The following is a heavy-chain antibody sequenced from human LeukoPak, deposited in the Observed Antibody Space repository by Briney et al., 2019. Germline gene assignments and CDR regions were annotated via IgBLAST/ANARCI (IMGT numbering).Heavy chain of an antibody. D-gene: IGHD5-18*01. CDR3: ARGPWIQLWSGYNWFDP. J-gene: IGHJ5*02. V-gene: IGHV1-8*01. CDR1: GYTFTSYD. Sequence: ASVKVPCKASGYTFTSYDINWVRQATGQGLGWMGWMNPNSGNTGYAQKFQGRVTMTRNTSISTAYMELSSLRSEDTAVYYCARGPWIQLWSGYNWFDPWGQGTLVTVSS. CDR2: MNPNSGNT.